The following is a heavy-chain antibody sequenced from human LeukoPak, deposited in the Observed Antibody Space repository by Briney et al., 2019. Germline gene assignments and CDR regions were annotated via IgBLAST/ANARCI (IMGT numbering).Heavy chain of an antibody. CDR2: IYSSEST. D-gene: IGHD3-10*01. J-gene: IGHJ5*02. CDR3: ARQADISLVRGNPSLIWFDP. V-gene: IGHV4-39*01. Sequence: SETLSLTCTVSGGSISSRIYYWGWIRQPPGKGLEWIGNIYSSESTYYNPSLKSRVTISVDTSKNQFSLKLRSVTAADTAVYFCARQADISLVRGNPSLIWFDPWGQGTLVTVSS. CDR1: GGSISSRIYY.